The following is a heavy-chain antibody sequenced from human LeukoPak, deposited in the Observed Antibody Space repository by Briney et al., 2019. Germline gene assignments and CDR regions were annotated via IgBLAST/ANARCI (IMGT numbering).Heavy chain of an antibody. CDR2: ISAYNGNT. V-gene: IGHV1-18*01. CDR3: AAGGKYSYANYYFDY. J-gene: IGHJ4*02. CDR1: GYTFTSYG. D-gene: IGHD5-18*01. Sequence: GASVKVSCKASGYTFTSYGISWVRQAPGQGLEWMGWISAYNGNTNYAQKLQGRVTMTTDTSTSTAYMELSSLRSEDTAVYYCAAGGKYSYANYYFDYWGQGTLVTVSS.